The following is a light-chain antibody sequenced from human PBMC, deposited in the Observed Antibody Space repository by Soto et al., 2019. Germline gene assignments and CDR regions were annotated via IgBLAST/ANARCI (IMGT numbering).Light chain of an antibody. Sequence: DIQMTQSPSTLSASVGDRVTITCRASQSMSSWLAWYQQKPGKAPKLLIYDASSLESGVPSRFSGSGSGTEFNLTISSLQPDDFATYYCQQYNGYFYTFGQGTKLEI. V-gene: IGKV1-5*01. J-gene: IGKJ2*01. CDR1: QSMSSW. CDR3: QQYNGYFYT. CDR2: DAS.